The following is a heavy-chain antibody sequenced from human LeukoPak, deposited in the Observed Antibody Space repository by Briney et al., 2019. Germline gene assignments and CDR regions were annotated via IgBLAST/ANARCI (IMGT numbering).Heavy chain of an antibody. CDR1: GFTFSSYA. V-gene: IGHV3-23*01. CDR3: ASRSGSRHYYYYGMDV. CDR2: ISGSGGST. J-gene: IGHJ6*02. Sequence: GGSLRLSCAASGFTFSSYAMGWVRQAPGKGLEWVSAISGSGGSTYYADSVKGRFTISRDNSKNTLYLQMNSLRAEDTAVYYCASRSGSRHYYYYGMDVWGQGTTVTVSS. D-gene: IGHD3-10*01.